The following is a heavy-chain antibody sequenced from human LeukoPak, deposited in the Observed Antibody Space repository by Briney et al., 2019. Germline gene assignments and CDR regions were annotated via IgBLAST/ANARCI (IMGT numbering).Heavy chain of an antibody. V-gene: IGHV3-53*01. D-gene: IGHD4-17*01. CDR2: IYSGGST. CDR1: GFTVSSNY. CDR3: ARGSYGDDAFDI. J-gene: IGHJ3*02. Sequence: GGFLRLSCAASGFTVSSNYMSWVRQAPGKGLEWVSVIYSGGSTYYADSVKGRFTISRDNSKNTLYLQMNSLRAEDTAVYYCARGSYGDDAFDIWGQGTMVTVSS.